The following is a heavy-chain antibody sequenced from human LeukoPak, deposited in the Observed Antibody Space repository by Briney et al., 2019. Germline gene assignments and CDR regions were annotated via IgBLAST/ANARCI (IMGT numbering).Heavy chain of an antibody. CDR1: GFTFSSYA. J-gene: IGHJ4*02. CDR2: ISGSGGST. Sequence: GGSLRLSCAASGFTFSSYAMSWVRQAPGKGLEWVSAISGSGGSTYYADSVKGRFTISRDNSKNTPYLQMNSLRAEDTAVYYCAKVMTRTMVRGVPPSDYWGQGTLVTVSS. V-gene: IGHV3-23*01. CDR3: AKVMTRTMVRGVPPSDY. D-gene: IGHD3-10*01.